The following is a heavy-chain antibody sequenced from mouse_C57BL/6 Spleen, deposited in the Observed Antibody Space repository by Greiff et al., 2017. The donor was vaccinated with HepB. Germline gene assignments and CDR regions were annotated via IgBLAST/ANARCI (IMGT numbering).Heavy chain of an antibody. D-gene: IGHD2-5*01. CDR2: IDPENGDT. CDR3: TTDSNYGWFAY. J-gene: IGHJ3*01. Sequence: EVQLQQSGAELVRPGASVKLSCTASGFNFKDDYMHWVKQRPEQGLEWIGWIDPENGDTEYASKFQGKATITADTSSNTAYLQLSSLTSEDTAVYYCTTDSNYGWFAYWGQGTLVSVSA. CDR1: GFNFKDDY. V-gene: IGHV14-4*01.